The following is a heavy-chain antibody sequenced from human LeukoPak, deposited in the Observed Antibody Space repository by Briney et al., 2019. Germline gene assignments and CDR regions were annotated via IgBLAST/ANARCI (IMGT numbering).Heavy chain of an antibody. D-gene: IGHD4-11*01. CDR3: AKLPDYIQELKNWFDS. Sequence: GWALSLSCASSGCTFIRYVMRWLGQAPAREVPGVSLISGSGGSTEYADSVKGRFTISRDNSKNTLYLQMNSLRAEDTAVYHCAKLPDYIQELKNWFDSWGQGTLVTVSS. V-gene: IGHV3-23*01. CDR1: GCTFIRYV. J-gene: IGHJ5*01. CDR2: ISGSGGST.